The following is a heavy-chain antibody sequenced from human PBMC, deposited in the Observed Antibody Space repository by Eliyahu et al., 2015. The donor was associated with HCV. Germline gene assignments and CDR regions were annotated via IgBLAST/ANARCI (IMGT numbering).Heavy chain of an antibody. CDR3: ARGSSSWYGAYYGMDV. V-gene: IGHV6-1*01. Sequence: QVQLQQSGPGLVKPSQTLXLTCAIXGXXXSSXSAAWNWIRQSPSRGLEWLGRTYYRSKWYNDYAVSVKSRITINPDTSKNQFSLQLNSVTPEDTAVYYCARGSSSWYGAYYGMDVWGQGTTVTVSS. D-gene: IGHD6-13*01. CDR2: TYYRSKWYN. J-gene: IGHJ6*02. CDR1: GXXXSSXSAA.